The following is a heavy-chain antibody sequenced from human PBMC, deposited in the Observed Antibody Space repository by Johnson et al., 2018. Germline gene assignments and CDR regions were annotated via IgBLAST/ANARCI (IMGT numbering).Heavy chain of an antibody. CDR1: GFTFSSYG. CDR3: AKDRASYNLNLGYYYGMDV. CDR2: ISYDGSNK. V-gene: IGHV3-30*18. J-gene: IGHJ6*02. Sequence: VQLVESGGGVVQPGRSLRLSCAASGFTFSSYGMHWVRQAPGKGLEWVAVISYDGSNKYYADSVKGRFTIPRENSKNTLYLQINSLRAEDTAVYYCAKDRASYNLNLGYYYGMDVWGQGTTVTVSS. D-gene: IGHD1-20*01.